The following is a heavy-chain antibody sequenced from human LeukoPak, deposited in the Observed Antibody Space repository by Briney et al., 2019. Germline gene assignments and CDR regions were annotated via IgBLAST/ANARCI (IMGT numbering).Heavy chain of an antibody. CDR1: GGSISSYY. J-gene: IGHJ4*02. V-gene: IGHV4-59*01. CDR2: IYYSGST. D-gene: IGHD4-17*01. CDR3: ARARVNYGDYYFDY. Sequence: SETLSLTCTVSGGSISSYYWSWIRQPPGKGLEWIGYIYYSGSTNYNPSLKSRVTISVDTSKNQFSLKLSSVTAADTAVYYCARARVNYGDYYFDYWGQGTLVTVSS.